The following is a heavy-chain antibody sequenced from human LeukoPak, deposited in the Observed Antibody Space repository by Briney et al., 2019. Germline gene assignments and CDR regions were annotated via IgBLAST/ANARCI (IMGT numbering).Heavy chain of an antibody. D-gene: IGHD3-22*01. J-gene: IGHJ4*02. CDR3: ARIPPPDYYDSSGSDY. Sequence: GGSLRLSCAASGFTVSSNYMSWVRQAPGKGLEWVSVIYSGGSTYYADSVKGRFTISRDNSKNTLYLQMNSLRAEDTAVYYCARIPPPDYYDSSGSDYWGQGTLVTVSS. V-gene: IGHV3-53*01. CDR1: GFTVSSNY. CDR2: IYSGGST.